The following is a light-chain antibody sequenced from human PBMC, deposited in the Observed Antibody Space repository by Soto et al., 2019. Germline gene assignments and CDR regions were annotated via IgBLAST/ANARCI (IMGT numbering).Light chain of an antibody. CDR3: QQYVISVT. Sequence: EIVMTQSPSTLSVSPGERATLSCRASQSVSSNLAWYQQKPGQAPRLLIYGASTRATGIPERFSGSGSGTDFTLTIGRLEPQDSAMYYCQQYVISVTFGQGTRLEI. CDR2: GAS. J-gene: IGKJ5*01. V-gene: IGKV3D-15*01. CDR1: QSVSSN.